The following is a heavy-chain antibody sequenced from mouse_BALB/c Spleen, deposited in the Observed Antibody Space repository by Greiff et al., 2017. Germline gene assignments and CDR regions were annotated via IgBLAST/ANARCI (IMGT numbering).Heavy chain of an antibody. J-gene: IGHJ4*01. CDR1: GYTFTNYW. D-gene: IGHD2-4*01. CDR3: ARRDYDGFYAMDY. V-gene: IGHV1-63*02. Sequence: VQLQQSGAELVRPGTSVKISCKASGYTFTNYWLGWVKQRPGHGLEWIGDIYPGGGYTNYTEKFKGKATLTADTSSSTAYMQLSSLTSEDSAVYFCARRDYDGFYAMDYWGQGTSVTVSS. CDR2: IYPGGGYT.